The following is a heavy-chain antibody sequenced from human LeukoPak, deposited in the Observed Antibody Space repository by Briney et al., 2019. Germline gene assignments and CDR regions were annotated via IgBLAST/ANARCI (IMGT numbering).Heavy chain of an antibody. D-gene: IGHD1-26*01. Sequence: GGSLRLSCAASGFTFSSYAMHWVRQAPGKALEWVAVISYDGSNKYYADSVKGRFTISRDNSKNTLYLQMNSLRAEDTAVYYCAREGPTSGSYDLFDPWGQGTLVTVSS. J-gene: IGHJ5*02. V-gene: IGHV3-30-3*01. CDR1: GFTFSSYA. CDR3: AREGPTSGSYDLFDP. CDR2: ISYDGSNK.